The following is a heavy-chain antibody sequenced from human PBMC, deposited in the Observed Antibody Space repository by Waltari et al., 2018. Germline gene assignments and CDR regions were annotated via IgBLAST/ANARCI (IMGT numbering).Heavy chain of an antibody. J-gene: IGHJ6*02. CDR1: GYTFTSYG. CDR2: ISAYNGNT. V-gene: IGHV1-18*01. Sequence: QVQLVQSGAEVKTPGASVKVSCKASGYTFTSYGISWVRQAPGQAVEWMGWISAYNGNTNYAQKLQGRVTMTTDTSTSAAYVELRSLRSDDTAVYDCARDSAIGAPTTSYGMDVWGQGTTVTVSS. D-gene: IGHD1-26*01. CDR3: ARDSAIGAPTTSYGMDV.